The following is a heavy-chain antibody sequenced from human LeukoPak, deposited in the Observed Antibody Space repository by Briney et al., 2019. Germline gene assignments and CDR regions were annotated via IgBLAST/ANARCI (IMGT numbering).Heavy chain of an antibody. CDR2: IYYSGST. J-gene: IGHJ2*01. V-gene: IGHV4-59*01. Sequence: SETLSLTCTVSGGSISSCYWSWIRQPPGKGLEWIGYIYYSGSTNYNPSLKSRVTISVDTSKNQFSLKLSSVTAADTAVYYCARLVGASSRSYWYFDLWGRGTLVTVSS. CDR3: ARLVGASSRSYWYFDL. CDR1: GGSISSCY. D-gene: IGHD3-9*01.